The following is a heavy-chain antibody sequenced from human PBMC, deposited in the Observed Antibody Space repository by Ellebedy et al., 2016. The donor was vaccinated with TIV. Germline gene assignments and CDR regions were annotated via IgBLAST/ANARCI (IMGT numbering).Heavy chain of an antibody. Sequence: MPSETLSLTCTVSGASLSGYFWSWIRQPAGKRLQCIGLIYTTGSANYNPSLKSRVTMSIDTSKNQFALKLNSPTAADTAVYYCARTDHINCMDAWGRGTTVTVSS. D-gene: IGHD1-14*01. CDR1: GASLSGYF. J-gene: IGHJ6*02. V-gene: IGHV4-4*07. CDR3: ARTDHINCMDA. CDR2: IYTTGSA.